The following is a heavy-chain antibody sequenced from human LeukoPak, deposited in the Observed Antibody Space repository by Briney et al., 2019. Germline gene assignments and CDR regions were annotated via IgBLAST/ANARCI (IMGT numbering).Heavy chain of an antibody. CDR3: AKDNYSYGPVDYHMDV. D-gene: IGHD5-18*01. CDR2: IRYDGSNK. Sequence: GGSLRLSCAASGFTFSSYGMHWVRQAPGKGLEWVAFIRYDGSNKYYADSVKGRFTISRDNSKNTLYLQMNSLRAEDTAVYYCAKDNYSYGPVDYHMDVWGKGTTVTISS. J-gene: IGHJ6*03. CDR1: GFTFSSYG. V-gene: IGHV3-30*02.